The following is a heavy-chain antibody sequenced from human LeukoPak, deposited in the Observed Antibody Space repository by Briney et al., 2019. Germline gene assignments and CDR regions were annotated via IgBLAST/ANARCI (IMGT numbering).Heavy chain of an antibody. Sequence: GGSLRLSCAASGFTFSNAWMSWGRQAPGKGLEWVGRSKSKTDGGTTDYAAPVKGRFTISRDDSKNTLYLQMNSLKTEDTAVYYCTARSAVGSPIPNFDYWGQGTLVTVSS. V-gene: IGHV3-15*01. CDR3: TARSAVGSPIPNFDY. J-gene: IGHJ4*02. D-gene: IGHD1-26*01. CDR1: GFTFSNAW. CDR2: SKSKTDGGTT.